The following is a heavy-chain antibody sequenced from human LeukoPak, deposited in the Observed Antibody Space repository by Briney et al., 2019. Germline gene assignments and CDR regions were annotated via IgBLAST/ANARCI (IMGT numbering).Heavy chain of an antibody. D-gene: IGHD4-17*01. J-gene: IGHJ4*02. CDR2: IYYSGST. CDR3: ARQTVTTTPFDY. CDR1: GGSISSYY. Sequence: SETLSLTGTVPGGSISSYYWIWIRQPPGKRLEWIGYIYYSGSTNYNPSLKSRVTISVDTSKNQFSLKLSSVTAADTAVYYCARQTVTTTPFDYWGQGTLVTVSS. V-gene: IGHV4-59*08.